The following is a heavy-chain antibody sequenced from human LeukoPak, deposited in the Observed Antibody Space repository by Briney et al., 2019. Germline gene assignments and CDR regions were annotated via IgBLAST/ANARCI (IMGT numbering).Heavy chain of an antibody. CDR1: GFTFTSSA. CDR2: IVVGSGNT. CDR3: AALWDTRGGYFDY. D-gene: IGHD3-10*01. V-gene: IGHV1-58*02. J-gene: IGHJ4*02. Sequence: SVKVSCKASGFTFTSSAMQWVRQARGQRLEWIGWIVVGSGNTNYAQKFQERVTITRDMSTSTAYMELSSLRSEDTAVYYCAALWDTRGGYFDYWGQGTLVTVPS.